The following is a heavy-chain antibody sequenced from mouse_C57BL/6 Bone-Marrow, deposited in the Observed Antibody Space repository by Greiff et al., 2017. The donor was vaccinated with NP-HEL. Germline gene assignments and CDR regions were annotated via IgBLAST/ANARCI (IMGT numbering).Heavy chain of an antibody. CDR1: GFTFSSYG. Sequence: VQLKESGGDLVKPGGSLKLSCAASGFTFSSYGMSWVRQTPDKRLEWVATISSGGSYTYYPDSVKGRFTISRDNAKNTLCLQMGSLKSEDTAMYYCASPYDYDVAWFAYWGQGTLVTVSA. CDR2: ISSGGSYT. CDR3: ASPYDYDVAWFAY. D-gene: IGHD2-4*01. V-gene: IGHV5-6*01. J-gene: IGHJ3*01.